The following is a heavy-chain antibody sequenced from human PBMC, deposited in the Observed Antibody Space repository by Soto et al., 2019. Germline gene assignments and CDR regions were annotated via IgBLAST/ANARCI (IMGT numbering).Heavy chain of an antibody. V-gene: IGHV4-30-4*01. J-gene: IGHJ4*02. CDR2: IYHSGST. Sequence: TRALPCPFSGYSLNSVEHYLIWILPPPGKGLEWMGYIYHSGSTHYNPSLNSRLTISIDTSTNRFSLNLSSVTAADTAVYYCARGVEMATMGPYFDYWGQGNLVNGSA. CDR1: GYSLNSVEHY. CDR3: ARGVEMATMGPYFDY. D-gene: IGHD5-12*01.